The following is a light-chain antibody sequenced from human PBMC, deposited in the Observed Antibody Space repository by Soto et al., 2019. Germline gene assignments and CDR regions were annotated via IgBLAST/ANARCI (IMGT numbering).Light chain of an antibody. CDR2: DVT. J-gene: IGLJ2*01. Sequence: QSALTQPASVSGSPGQSITISCTGSSSDIRVYNYVSWYQQHPGKGPKLLIYDVTDRPSGVSNRFSGSKSGNTASLTISGLQAEDEADYYCSSYSSDTTPVIFGGGTKLTVL. CDR3: SSYSSDTTPVI. CDR1: SSDIRVYNY. V-gene: IGLV2-14*03.